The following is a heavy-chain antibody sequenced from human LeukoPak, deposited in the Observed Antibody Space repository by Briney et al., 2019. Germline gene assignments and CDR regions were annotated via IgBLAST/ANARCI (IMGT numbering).Heavy chain of an antibody. V-gene: IGHV3-30-3*01. CDR3: ARTDSWGDDYGDYVTDY. J-gene: IGHJ4*02. CDR1: GFAFSSYA. D-gene: IGHD4-17*01. Sequence: GGSLRLSCAASGFAFSSYAMHWVRQAPGKGLEWVAVISYDGSNKYYADSVKGRFTISRDNSKNTLYLQMNSLRAEDTAVYYCARTDSWGDDYGDYVTDYWGQGTLVTVSS. CDR2: ISYDGSNK.